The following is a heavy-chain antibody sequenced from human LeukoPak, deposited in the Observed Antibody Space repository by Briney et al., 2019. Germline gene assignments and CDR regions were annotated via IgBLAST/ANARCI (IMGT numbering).Heavy chain of an antibody. CDR1: GFTFNGYS. V-gene: IGHV3-48*04. D-gene: IGHD3-3*01. Sequence: PGGSLRLSCTASGFTFNGYSMNWVRQAPGKGLEWVSYISSSDNSMSYADSVKGQFTISRDNAKNSLYMQMNSLRAEDTAVYYCAGVTRWSGYPRFDPWGQGTLVTVSS. CDR2: ISSSDNSM. J-gene: IGHJ5*02. CDR3: AGVTRWSGYPRFDP.